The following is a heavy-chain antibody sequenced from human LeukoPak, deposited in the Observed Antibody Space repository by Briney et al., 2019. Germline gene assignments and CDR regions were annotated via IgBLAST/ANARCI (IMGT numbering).Heavy chain of an antibody. J-gene: IGHJ6*03. CDR3: ASKQWVFYYMDV. D-gene: IGHD1-26*01. V-gene: IGHV4-39*01. CDR1: GGSISTSHYY. Sequence: SETLSLTCTVSGGSISTSHYYWGWIRLPPGKGLEWIGSISYSGSTYYNPSLKSRVTIFVDTSKNQFSLRLSSVTAADTAVYYCASKQWVFYYMDVWGKGTTVTVSS. CDR2: ISYSGST.